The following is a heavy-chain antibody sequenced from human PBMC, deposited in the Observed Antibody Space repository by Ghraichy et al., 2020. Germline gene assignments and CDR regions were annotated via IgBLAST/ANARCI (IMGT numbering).Heavy chain of an antibody. CDR2: INHSGST. CDR1: GGSFSGYY. Sequence: SETLSLTCAVYGGSFSGYYWSWIRQPPGKGLEWIGEINHSGSTNYNPSLKSRVTISVDTSKNQFSLKLSSVTAADTAVYYCARGGLYYYDSSGQKVRFDYWGQGTLVTVSS. CDR3: ARGGLYYYDSSGQKVRFDY. V-gene: IGHV4-34*01. D-gene: IGHD3-22*01. J-gene: IGHJ4*02.